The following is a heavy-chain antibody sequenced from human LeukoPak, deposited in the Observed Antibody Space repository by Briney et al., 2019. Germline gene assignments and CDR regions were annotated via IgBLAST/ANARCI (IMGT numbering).Heavy chain of an antibody. CDR3: ARAREYSSSWYFWFDP. V-gene: IGHV1-46*01. CDR2: INPSGGST. Sequence: ASVKVSCKASGGTFSSYAISWVRQAPGQGLEWMGIINPSGGSTSYAQKFQGRVTMTRDTSTSTVYMELSSLRSEDTAVYYCARAREYSSSWYFWFDPWGQGTLVTVSS. J-gene: IGHJ5*02. D-gene: IGHD6-13*01. CDR1: GGTFSSYA.